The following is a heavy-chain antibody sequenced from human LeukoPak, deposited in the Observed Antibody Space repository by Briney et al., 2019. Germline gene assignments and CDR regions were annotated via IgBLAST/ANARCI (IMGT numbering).Heavy chain of an antibody. D-gene: IGHD3-10*01. CDR2: IYYSGIT. J-gene: IGHJ4*02. CDR1: GDSISSYY. Sequence: SETLSLTCTVSGDSISSYYWSWIRQPPGEGLEWIGYIYYSGITRYNPSLKSRVTMSIDTYKNQFSLKLTSVTAADTAVYYCARDSGYGSATCWGQGTLVTVSS. CDR3: ARDSGYGSATC. V-gene: IGHV4-59*01.